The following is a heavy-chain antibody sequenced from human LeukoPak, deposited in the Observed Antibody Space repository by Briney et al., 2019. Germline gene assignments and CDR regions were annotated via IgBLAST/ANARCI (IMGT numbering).Heavy chain of an antibody. CDR3: ARSHYDFWSGYSY. D-gene: IGHD3-3*01. CDR2: IYYSGST. CDR1: GGSIRSSYYY. V-gene: IGHV4-61*01. J-gene: IGHJ4*02. Sequence: SETLSLTCTVSGGSIRSSYYYWSWTRQPPGKGLEWIGYIYYSGSTNYNPSLKSRVTISVDTSKNQFSLKLSSVTAADTAVYYCARSHYDFWSGYSYWGQGTLVTVSS.